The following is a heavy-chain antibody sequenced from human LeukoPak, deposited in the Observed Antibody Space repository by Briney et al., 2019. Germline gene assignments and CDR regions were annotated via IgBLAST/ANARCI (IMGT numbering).Heavy chain of an antibody. CDR1: GFDFSSNW. CDR2: IKGDGIST. V-gene: IGHV3-74*01. CDR3: AKSAVDGDYLYFDY. Sequence: PGGSLRLSCAASGFDFSSNWMHWVRHAPGQGLVWVSRIKGDGISTNYADSVKGRFTISRDIAKNTLYLQMNSLRAADTAVYYCAKSAVDGDYLYFDYWGQGTLVTVSS. J-gene: IGHJ4*02. D-gene: IGHD4-17*01.